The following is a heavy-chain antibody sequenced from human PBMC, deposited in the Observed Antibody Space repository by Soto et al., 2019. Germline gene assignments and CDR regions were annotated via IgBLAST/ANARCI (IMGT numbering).Heavy chain of an antibody. CDR3: VVTSGYHFMYYYGMDV. D-gene: IGHD5-12*01. V-gene: IGHV4-39*01. CDR2: IYYSGST. Sequence: SETLSLTCTVSGGSISSSSYYWGWIRQPPGKGLEWIGSIYYSGSTYYNPSLKSRVTISVDTSKNQFSLKLSSVTAADTAVYYCVVTSGYHFMYYYGMDVWGQGTTVTVS. J-gene: IGHJ6*02. CDR1: GGSISSSSYY.